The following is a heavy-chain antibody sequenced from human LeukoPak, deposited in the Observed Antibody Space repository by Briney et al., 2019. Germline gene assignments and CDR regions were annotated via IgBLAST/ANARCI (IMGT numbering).Heavy chain of an antibody. Sequence: GGSLRLSCAASGFTFSSYGMHWVRQAPGKGLEWVSVISGSGGTTYYADSVKGRFTISRDNSKNTLYLQMNSLRAEDTAVYYCAKEGKTRNWNYYQAKAVYWGQGTLVTVSS. CDR2: ISGSGGTT. D-gene: IGHD1-7*01. CDR3: AKEGKTRNWNYYQAKAVY. J-gene: IGHJ4*02. V-gene: IGHV3-23*01. CDR1: GFTFSSYG.